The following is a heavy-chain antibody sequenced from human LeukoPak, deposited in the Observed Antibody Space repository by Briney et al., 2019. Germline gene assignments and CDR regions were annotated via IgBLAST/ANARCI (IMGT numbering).Heavy chain of an antibody. D-gene: IGHD3-22*01. CDR1: GYTFTGYY. CDR2: IIPIFGTA. CDR3: ARAPGTNYYYDSSGYYYPFDY. V-gene: IGHV1-69*06. Sequence: ASVKVSCKASGYTFTGYYMHWVRQAPGQGLEWMGGIIPIFGTANYAQKFQGRVTITADKSTSTAYMELSSLRSEDTAVYYCARAPGTNYYYDSSGYYYPFDYWGQGTLVTVSS. J-gene: IGHJ4*02.